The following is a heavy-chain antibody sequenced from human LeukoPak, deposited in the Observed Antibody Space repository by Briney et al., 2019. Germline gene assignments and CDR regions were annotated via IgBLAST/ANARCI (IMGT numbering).Heavy chain of an antibody. CDR2: ISYSSSLT. Sequence: GGSLRHSSAASGVTFSSFCMNWVRQAPGKGLEWVSYISYSSSLTDYADSVKGGFTISRDNAKNSLSLQLNSLRDEDTAVYLCANLFRRGYGIDVLVQGTTVTVSS. D-gene: IGHD3-10*01. V-gene: IGHV3-48*02. CDR1: GVTFSSFC. J-gene: IGHJ6*02. CDR3: ANLFRRGYGIDV.